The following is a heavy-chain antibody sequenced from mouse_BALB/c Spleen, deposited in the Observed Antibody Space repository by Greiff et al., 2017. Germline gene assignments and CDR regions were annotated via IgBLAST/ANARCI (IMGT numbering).Heavy chain of an antibody. CDR1: GYTFTSYY. Sequence: QVQLQQPGAELVKPGASVTLSCKASGYTFTSYYMYWVKQRPGQGLEWIGGINPSNGGTNFNEKFKSKATLTVDKSSSTAYMQLSSLTSEDSAVYYCTTTVVADYWGQGTTLTVSS. CDR2: INPSNGGT. J-gene: IGHJ2*01. CDR3: TTTVVADY. V-gene: IGHV1S16*01. D-gene: IGHD1-1*01.